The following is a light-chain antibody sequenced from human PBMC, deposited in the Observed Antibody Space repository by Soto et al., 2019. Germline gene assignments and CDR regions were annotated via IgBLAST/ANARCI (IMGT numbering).Light chain of an antibody. CDR3: SSKTSSSSPFV. CDR1: TSDVGAYNY. CDR2: EVS. Sequence: QSVLTQPASVSGSPGQSITISCTGSTSDVGAYNYVSWYKHHPGQAPQLMIYEVSNRPSGVSNRFSGSKSGNTASLTISGLQADYEGDYYCSSKTSSSSPFVFGTGTKLTVL. V-gene: IGLV2-14*01. J-gene: IGLJ1*01.